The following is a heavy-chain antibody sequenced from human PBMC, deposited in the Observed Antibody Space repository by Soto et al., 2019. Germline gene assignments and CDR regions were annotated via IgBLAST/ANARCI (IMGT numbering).Heavy chain of an antibody. CDR3: ARRGITMVRGVYYGMDV. D-gene: IGHD3-10*01. Sequence: KPSETLSLTCAVSGGSISSSNWWSWVRQPPGKGLEWIGEIYHSGSTNYNPSLKSRVTISVDKSKNQFSLKLSSVTAADTAVYYCARRGITMVRGVYYGMDVWGQGTTVTVSS. CDR2: IYHSGST. CDR1: GGSISSSNW. V-gene: IGHV4-4*02. J-gene: IGHJ6*02.